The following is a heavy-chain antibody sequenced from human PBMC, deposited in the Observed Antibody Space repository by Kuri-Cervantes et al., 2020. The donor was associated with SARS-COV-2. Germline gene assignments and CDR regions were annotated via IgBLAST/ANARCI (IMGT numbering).Heavy chain of an antibody. Sequence: GESLKISCAASGFTFSSYAMHWVRQAPGKGLEYVSAISSNGGSTYYANSVKGRFTISRDNSKNTLYLQMGSLRAEDMAVYYCARDSREYCSSTSCSWFDPCGQGTLVTVSS. CDR3: ARDSREYCSSTSCSWFDP. V-gene: IGHV3-64*01. CDR1: GFTFSSYA. J-gene: IGHJ5*02. D-gene: IGHD2-2*01. CDR2: ISSNGGST.